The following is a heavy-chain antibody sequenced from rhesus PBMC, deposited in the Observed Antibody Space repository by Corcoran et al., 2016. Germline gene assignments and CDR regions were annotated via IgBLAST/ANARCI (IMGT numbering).Heavy chain of an antibody. J-gene: IGHJ4*01. CDR3: AKVLTGFSDNWPFDY. Sequence: VQMVQSGAEVKKPGSSVKVSCKASGYPFTESYMQGVRPTPGQGLEWMGELNPKTGGTNYAQKFQGRVTMTRDTSTSTAYMELSSLRSEDTAVYYCAKVLTGFSDNWPFDYWGQGVLVTVSS. V-gene: IGHV1-138*01. CDR2: LNPKTGGT. CDR1: GYPFTESY. D-gene: IGHD6-25*01.